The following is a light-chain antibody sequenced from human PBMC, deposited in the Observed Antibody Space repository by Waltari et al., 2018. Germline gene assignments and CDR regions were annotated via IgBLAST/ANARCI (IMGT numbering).Light chain of an antibody. CDR2: AAS. V-gene: IGKV3-20*01. J-gene: IGKJ4*01. Sequence: NVLTQSPDTLSLSPGETATLSCRASQSVGDSDLAWYQQKPGQSPRLPIYAASNRASGISDRFSGSGSGRDFTLTISSLEPEDFAVYYCHQYGSAPLFGGGTKVEIK. CDR3: HQYGSAPL. CDR1: QSVGDSD.